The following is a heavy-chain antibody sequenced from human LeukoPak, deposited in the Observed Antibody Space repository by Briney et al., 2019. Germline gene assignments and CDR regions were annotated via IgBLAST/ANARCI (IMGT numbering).Heavy chain of an antibody. Sequence: PGGSLRLSCAASGVTFSSYEMNWVRQAPGKGLEWVSYISSSGSTIYYADSVKGRFTISRDNAKNSLYLQMNSLRAEDTAVYYCARLVRGGYYFDYWGQGTLVTVPS. CDR2: ISSSGSTI. D-gene: IGHD3-16*01. CDR3: ARLVRGGYYFDY. J-gene: IGHJ4*02. CDR1: GVTFSSYE. V-gene: IGHV3-48*03.